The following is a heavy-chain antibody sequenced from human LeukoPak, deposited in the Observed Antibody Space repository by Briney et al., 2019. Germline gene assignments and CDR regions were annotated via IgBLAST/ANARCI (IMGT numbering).Heavy chain of an antibody. CDR3: ARSWMVGEGAFDI. CDR2: IYYSGIT. CDR1: GGFISSSNNYY. Sequence: PSETLSLTCTVSGGFISSSNNYYWGGIRQPPGKGLEWIGNIYYSGITYYNLYLKSRVTISVDTSKNQFSLKLTSVTAADTAVYSCARSWMVGEGAFDIWGRGTLVTVSS. J-gene: IGHJ3*02. D-gene: IGHD1-26*01. V-gene: IGHV4-39*01.